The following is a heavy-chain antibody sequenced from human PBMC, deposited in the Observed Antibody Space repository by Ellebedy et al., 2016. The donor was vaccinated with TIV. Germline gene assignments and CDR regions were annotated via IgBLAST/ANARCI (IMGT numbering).Heavy chain of an antibody. D-gene: IGHD3-9*01. CDR1: GFTFSRSD. J-gene: IGHJ2*01. V-gene: IGHV3-13*01. CDR2: IGLADDT. Sequence: GGSLRLSCAASGFTFSRSDMHWVRQGAGEGLEWVSAIGLADDTYYSGSVKGRFTISRDDARDSLYLQLNSLRAGDTGVYYCAREVRDVLTRGWDLDLWGRGTLVTVSS. CDR3: AREVRDVLTRGWDLDL.